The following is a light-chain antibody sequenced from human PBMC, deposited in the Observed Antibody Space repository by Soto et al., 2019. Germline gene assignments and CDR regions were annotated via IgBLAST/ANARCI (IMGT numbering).Light chain of an antibody. V-gene: IGKV1-39*01. CDR1: QIITNN. J-gene: IGKJ4*01. Sequence: DIQMTQSPSSLSASVRERVTIACRASQIITNNLNWYQQKPGRAPKLLIYRVSNLQSGVPPRFSGSGSGTDFTLTISSLEPEDFAVYYCQQRSNWLTFGGGTKVDIK. CDR2: RVS. CDR3: QQRSNWLT.